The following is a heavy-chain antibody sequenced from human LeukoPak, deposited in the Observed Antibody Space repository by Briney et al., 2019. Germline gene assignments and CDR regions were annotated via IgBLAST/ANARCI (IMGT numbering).Heavy chain of an antibody. V-gene: IGHV4-39*07. D-gene: IGHD6-13*01. CDR2: IYYSGST. Sequence: SETLSLTCTVSGGSISSSSYYWGWIRQPPGKGLEWIGSIYYSGSTYYNPSLKSRVTISVDTSKNQFSLKLSSVTAADTAVYYCARESIAAAPYGMDVWGQGTTVTVSS. CDR1: GGSISSSSYY. CDR3: ARESIAAAPYGMDV. J-gene: IGHJ6*02.